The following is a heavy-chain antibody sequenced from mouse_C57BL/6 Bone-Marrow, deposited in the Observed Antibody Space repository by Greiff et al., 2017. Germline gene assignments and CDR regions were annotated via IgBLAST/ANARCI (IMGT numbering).Heavy chain of an antibody. CDR2: IHPNSGST. CDR3: ARSRGGGFAY. J-gene: IGHJ3*01. V-gene: IGHV1-64*01. CDR1: GYTFTSYW. Sequence: VQLQQPGAELVKPGASVKLSCKASGYTFTSYWMHWVKQRPGQGLEWIGMIHPNSGSTNYNEKFKSKATLTVDKSSSTAYMQLSSLTSEGSAVYYCARSRGGGFAYWGQGTLVTVSA.